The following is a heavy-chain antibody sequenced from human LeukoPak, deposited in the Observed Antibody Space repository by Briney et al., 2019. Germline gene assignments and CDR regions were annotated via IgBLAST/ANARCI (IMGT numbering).Heavy chain of an antibody. J-gene: IGHJ4*02. CDR1: GGTSNSHA. Sequence: SVKVSCEASGGTSNSHAISWVRQAPGQGLEWMGRIIPNLGTTNRAQNFQDRVTLTADKSTNTAYMELTSLTSDDTAVYYCATTNDGGGYQWGDFFDFWGQGTLVTVSS. D-gene: IGHD3-22*01. CDR3: ATTNDGGGYQWGDFFDF. V-gene: IGHV1-69*04. CDR2: IIPNLGTT.